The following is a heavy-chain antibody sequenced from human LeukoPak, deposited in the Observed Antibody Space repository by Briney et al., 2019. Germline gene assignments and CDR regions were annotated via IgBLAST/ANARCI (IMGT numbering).Heavy chain of an antibody. J-gene: IGHJ1*01. D-gene: IGHD3-9*01. V-gene: IGHV3-21*01. CDR2: ISSSSSYI. Sequence: PGGSLRLSCAASGFTFSSFSMNWVRQAPGKGLEWVSFISSSSSYIYYADSVKGRFTSSRDNAKNSLYLQMNSLRAEDTAVYYCARGGQYDSLTAVYWGQSTLVTVSS. CDR1: GFTFSSFS. CDR3: ARGGQYDSLTAVY.